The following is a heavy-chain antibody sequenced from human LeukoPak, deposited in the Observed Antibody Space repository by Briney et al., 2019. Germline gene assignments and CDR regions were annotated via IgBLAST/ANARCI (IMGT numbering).Heavy chain of an antibody. CDR3: ARDGDPVTAYGMDV. D-gene: IGHD2-21*02. CDR1: GYTFTGYY. V-gene: IGHV1-2*02. Sequence: ASVKVSCKASGYTFTGYYMHWVRQAPGQGHEWMGWIYPNSGGTNYAQKFQGRVTMTRDTSISTAYMELSRLRSDDTAVYYCARDGDPVTAYGMDVWGQGTTVTVSS. CDR2: IYPNSGGT. J-gene: IGHJ6*02.